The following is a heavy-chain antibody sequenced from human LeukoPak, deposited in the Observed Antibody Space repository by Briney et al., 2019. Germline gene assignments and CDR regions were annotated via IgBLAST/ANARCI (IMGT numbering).Heavy chain of an antibody. J-gene: IGHJ5*02. CDR3: ARLDTAMVTQWFDP. V-gene: IGHV4-39*01. D-gene: IGHD5-18*01. CDR1: GGSISSSSYY. CDR2: IYYSGST. Sequence: SETLSLTCTVSGGSISSSSYYWGWIRQPPGKGLEWIGSIYYSGSTYYNPSLKSRVTISVDTSKNQFSLKLSSVTAADTAVYYCARLDTAMVTQWFDPWGQGTLVTVSS.